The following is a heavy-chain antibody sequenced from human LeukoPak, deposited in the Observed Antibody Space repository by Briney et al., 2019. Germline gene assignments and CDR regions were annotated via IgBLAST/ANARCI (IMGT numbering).Heavy chain of an antibody. D-gene: IGHD3-22*01. CDR2: INHSGST. V-gene: IGHV4-34*01. CDR3: AREPHPPRDSSGYYFVRTNWFDP. J-gene: IGHJ5*02. CDR1: GGSFSGYY. Sequence: SETLSLTCAVYGGSFSGYYWSWIRQPPGKGLEWIGEINHSGSTNYNPSLKSRVTISVDTSKNQFSLKLSSVTAADTAVYYCAREPHPPRDSSGYYFVRTNWFDPWGQGTLVTVSS.